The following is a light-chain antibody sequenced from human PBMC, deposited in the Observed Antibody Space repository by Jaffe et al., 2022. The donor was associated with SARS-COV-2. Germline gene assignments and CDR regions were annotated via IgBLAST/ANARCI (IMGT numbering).Light chain of an antibody. V-gene: IGLV1-51*01. J-gene: IGLJ3*02. CDR3: GTWDSSLSVWV. CDR2: DNN. CDR1: RSNIGNNY. Sequence: QSVLTQPPSVSAATGQKVTISCSGSRSNIGNNYVSWYQQLPGAAPKLLICDNNKRPSGIPDRFSGSKSGTSATLGITGLQTGDEADYYCGTWDSSLSVWVFGGGTKLTVL.